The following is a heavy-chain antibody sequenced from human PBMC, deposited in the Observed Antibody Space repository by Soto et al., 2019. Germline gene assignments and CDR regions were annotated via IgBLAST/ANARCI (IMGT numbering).Heavy chain of an antibody. D-gene: IGHD3-22*01. J-gene: IGHJ6*02. CDR1: GGTFSSYA. V-gene: IGHV1-69*12. CDR2: IIPIFGTA. CDR3: AVTMTNYYYYGMDV. Sequence: QVQLVQSGAEVKKPGSSVKVSCKASGGTFSSYAISWVRQAPGQGLEWMGGIIPIFGTADYAQKFQGRVTIXAXESXSTAYMELSSLRSEDTAVYYCAVTMTNYYYYGMDVWGQGTTVTVSS.